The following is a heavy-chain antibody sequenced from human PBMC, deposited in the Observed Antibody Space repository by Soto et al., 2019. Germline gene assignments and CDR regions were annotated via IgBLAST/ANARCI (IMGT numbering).Heavy chain of an antibody. D-gene: IGHD2-2*01. CDR2: ISGSGGGT. CDR1: GFTFSSYA. V-gene: IGHV3-23*01. CDR3: AKDKDLVVLPTAVWDY. J-gene: IGHJ4*02. Sequence: EVQLLESGGGLVQPGGSLRLSCAASGFTFSSYAMSWVRQAPGKGLQWVSAISGSGGGTYYADSVKGRFTISRDNSKNTLYLQMNSLRAEDTAVYYCAKDKDLVVLPTAVWDYWGQGTLVTVSS.